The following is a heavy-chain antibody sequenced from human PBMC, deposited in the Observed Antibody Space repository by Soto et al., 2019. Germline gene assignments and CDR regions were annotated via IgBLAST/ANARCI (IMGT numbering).Heavy chain of an antibody. CDR2: IYYSGST. V-gene: IGHV4-30-4*01. CDR3: ARASLEWLLWSWLDP. Sequence: SETLSLTCTVSGGSISSGDYYWSWIRQPPGKGLEWIGYIYYSGSTYYNPSLKSRVTISVDTSKNQFSLKLSSVTAADTAVYYCARASLEWLLWSWLDPWGQGTLVTV. J-gene: IGHJ5*02. D-gene: IGHD3-3*01. CDR1: GGSISSGDYY.